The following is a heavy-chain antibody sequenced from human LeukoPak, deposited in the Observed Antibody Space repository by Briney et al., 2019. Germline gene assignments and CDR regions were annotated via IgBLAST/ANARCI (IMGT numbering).Heavy chain of an antibody. CDR3: ARGPALIGYWYYYMDV. D-gene: IGHD2-8*02. Sequence: GGSLRLSCAASGFTFSNYAMSWVRQAPGKGLEWVSTISNNGDNTYYADSVEGRFTISRDNSKNTLFLQMNSLRAEDTAIYYCARGPALIGYWYYYMDVWGKGTTVTVSS. CDR1: GFTFSNYA. CDR2: ISNNGDNT. J-gene: IGHJ6*03. V-gene: IGHV3-23*01.